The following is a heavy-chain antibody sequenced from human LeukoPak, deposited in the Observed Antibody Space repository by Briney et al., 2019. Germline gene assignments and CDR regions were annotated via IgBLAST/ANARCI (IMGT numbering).Heavy chain of an antibody. V-gene: IGHV4-38-2*02. CDR3: AREPSGTLDY. CDR2: IHHSGST. Sequence: SETLSLTCTVSGYSISGGYYWGWIRQPPGKGLEWIGSIHHSGSTYYNPSLKSRVTISVDTSKNQLSLKLSSVTAADTAVYYCAREPSGTLDYWGQGTLVTVSS. D-gene: IGHD1-26*01. CDR1: GYSISGGYY. J-gene: IGHJ4*02.